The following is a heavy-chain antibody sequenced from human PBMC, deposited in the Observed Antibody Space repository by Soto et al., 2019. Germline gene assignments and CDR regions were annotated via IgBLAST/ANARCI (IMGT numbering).Heavy chain of an antibody. Sequence: SGPTLVNPTQTLTLTCTFSGFSLSTSGVGVGWIRQPPGKALEWLALIYWDDDKRYSPSLKSRLTITKDTSKNQVVLTMTNMDPVDTATYYCAHIGNIVVVVAATAEEYFQHWGQGTLVTVSS. V-gene: IGHV2-5*02. CDR1: GFSLSTSGVG. CDR3: AHIGNIVVVVAATAEEYFQH. J-gene: IGHJ1*01. CDR2: IYWDDDK. D-gene: IGHD2-15*01.